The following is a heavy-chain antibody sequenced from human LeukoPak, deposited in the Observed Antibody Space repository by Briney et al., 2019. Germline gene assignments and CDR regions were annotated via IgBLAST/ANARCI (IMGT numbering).Heavy chain of an antibody. V-gene: IGHV3-23*01. D-gene: IGHD3-10*02. Sequence: GGSLRFSCAASGFTFSSYSMSWVRQAPGKGLEWVSAISPNGGNTYYADSVKGRFTISRDNSKNTLYLQMNSLRAEDTAIYYCAKSYVGTLRGSDYWGQGTLVTVSS. CDR2: ISPNGGNT. J-gene: IGHJ4*02. CDR3: AKSYVGTLRGSDY. CDR1: GFTFSSYS.